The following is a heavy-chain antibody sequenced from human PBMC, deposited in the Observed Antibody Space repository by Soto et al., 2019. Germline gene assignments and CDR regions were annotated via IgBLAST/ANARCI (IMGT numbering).Heavy chain of an antibody. CDR3: ASQYSSSYYYYGMDV. CDR1: GGTFSSYW. CDR2: IDPSDSYT. J-gene: IGHJ6*02. D-gene: IGHD6-13*01. V-gene: IGHV5-10-1*01. Sequence: ASVKVSCKASGGTFSSYWISWVRQMPGKGLEWMGRIDPSDSYTNYSPSFQGHVTISADKSISTAYLQWSSLKASDTAMYYCASQYSSSYYYYGMDVWGQGTTVTVSS.